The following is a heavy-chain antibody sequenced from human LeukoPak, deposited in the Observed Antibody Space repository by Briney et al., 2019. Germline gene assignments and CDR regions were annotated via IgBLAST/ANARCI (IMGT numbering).Heavy chain of an antibody. D-gene: IGHD6-19*01. CDR3: AKGGLRGWYVNYYYGMDV. V-gene: IGHV3-23*01. CDR1: GFTFSSYA. CDR2: ISGSGGST. J-gene: IGHJ6*02. Sequence: GGSLRLSCAASGFTFSSYAMSWVRQAPGKGLEWVSAISGSGGSTYYADSVKGRFTISRDNSKNTLYLQMNSLRAEDTAVYYCAKGGLRGWYVNYYYGMDVWGQGTTVTVSS.